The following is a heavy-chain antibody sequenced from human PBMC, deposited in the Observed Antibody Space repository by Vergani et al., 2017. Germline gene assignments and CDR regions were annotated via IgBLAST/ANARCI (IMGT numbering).Heavy chain of an antibody. CDR1: GFTFSSYG. V-gene: IGHV3-33*01. CDR2: IWYDGSNK. J-gene: IGHJ4*02. Sequence: VQLVESGGGLVQPGGSLRLSCAASGFTFSSYGMHWVRQAPGKGLEWVAVIWYDGSNKYYADSVKGRFTISRDNSKNTLYLQMNSLRAEDTAVYYCARDNSGSYYLDYWGQGTLVTVSS. D-gene: IGHD1-26*01. CDR3: ARDNSGSYYLDY.